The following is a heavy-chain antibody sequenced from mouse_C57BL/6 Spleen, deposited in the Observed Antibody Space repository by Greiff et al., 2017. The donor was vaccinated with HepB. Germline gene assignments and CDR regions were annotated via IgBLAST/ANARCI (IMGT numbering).Heavy chain of an antibody. D-gene: IGHD2-1*01. Sequence: VQLQQSGPELVKPGASVKISCKASGYSFTGYYMNWVKQSPEKSLEWIGEINTSTGGTTYNQKFKAKATLTVDKSSSTAYMQLKSLTSEDSAVYYCARRIYYGNSWFAYWGQGTLVTVSA. CDR1: GYSFTGYY. CDR2: INTSTGGT. V-gene: IGHV1-42*01. CDR3: ARRIYYGNSWFAY. J-gene: IGHJ3*01.